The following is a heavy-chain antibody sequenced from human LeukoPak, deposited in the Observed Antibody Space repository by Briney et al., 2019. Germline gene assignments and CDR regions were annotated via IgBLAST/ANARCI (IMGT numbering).Heavy chain of an antibody. Sequence: SETLSLTCTVSGGSISSGGFYWSWIRQHPGKGLEWIGYIYYSGSTYYNPSLKSRVTISVDTSKNQFSLKLSSVTAADTAVYYCARDPDDYYDSSGFVDWGLGTLVTVSS. V-gene: IGHV4-31*03. CDR1: GGSISSGGFY. D-gene: IGHD3-22*01. CDR2: IYYSGST. J-gene: IGHJ4*02. CDR3: ARDPDDYYDSSGFVD.